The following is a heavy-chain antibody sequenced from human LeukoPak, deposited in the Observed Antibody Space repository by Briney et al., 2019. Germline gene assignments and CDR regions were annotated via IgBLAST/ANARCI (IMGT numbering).Heavy chain of an antibody. Sequence: PGGSLRLSCAASGFTFSSYSMNWVRQAPGKGLEWVSYISSSSSTIYYADSVKGRFTITRDNAKNSLYLQMNSLRAEDTAVYYCARASGSPTFDYWGQGTLVTVSS. D-gene: IGHD1-26*01. CDR3: ARASGSPTFDY. V-gene: IGHV3-48*01. CDR1: GFTFSSYS. J-gene: IGHJ4*02. CDR2: ISSSSSTI.